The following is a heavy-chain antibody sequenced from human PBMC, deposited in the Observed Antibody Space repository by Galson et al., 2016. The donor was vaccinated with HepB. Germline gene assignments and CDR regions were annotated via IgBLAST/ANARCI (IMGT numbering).Heavy chain of an antibody. CDR1: GFSFGDHH. J-gene: IGHJ3*02. CDR3: ASSPAPHDDAFDI. V-gene: IGHV3-72*01. CDR2: TRNRAHSYTT. Sequence: SLRLSCAASGFSFGDHHMDWVRQAPGKGLQWVGRTRNRAHSYTTEYAAAVKGRFTISRDDSKNTLYMKMNSMKTEDTDVYYCASSPAPHDDAFDIWGQGTMVTVSS.